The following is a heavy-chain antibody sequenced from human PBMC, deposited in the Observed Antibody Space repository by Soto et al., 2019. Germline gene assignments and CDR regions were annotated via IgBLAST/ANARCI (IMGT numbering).Heavy chain of an antibody. CDR1: GVRFSGYA. D-gene: IGHD3-3*02. CDR3: ATVIFFHMTFVT. CDR2: TSGDADTI. J-gene: IGHJ5*01. V-gene: IGHV3-23*01. Sequence: EVKLLESGGGLVQPGGSLRLSCEAFGVRFSGYAMSWVRQAPGKGLEWVASTSGDADTIYYGDSVKGRFTLSRDNSNNTLFLKMSSLRAGDTAIYYCATVIFFHMTFVTWGQGTPVTVSS.